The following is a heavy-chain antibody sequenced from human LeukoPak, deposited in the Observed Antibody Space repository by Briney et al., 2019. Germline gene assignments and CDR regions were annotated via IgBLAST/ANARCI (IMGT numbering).Heavy chain of an antibody. CDR1: GGSISTYY. J-gene: IGHJ4*02. CDR2: IYYSGST. CDR3: ARGRPHNRNFDY. Sequence: PSETLSLTCTVSGGSISTYYWSWLRQPPGKGLEWIGYIYYSGSTNYSPSLKSRVTISVDTSKNQFSLKLSSVTAADTAVYYCARGRPHNRNFDYWGQGTLVTVSS. D-gene: IGHD2/OR15-2a*01. V-gene: IGHV4-59*01.